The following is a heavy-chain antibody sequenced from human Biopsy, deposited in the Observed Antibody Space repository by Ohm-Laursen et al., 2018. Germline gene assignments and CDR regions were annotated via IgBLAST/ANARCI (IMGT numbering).Heavy chain of an antibody. V-gene: IGHV4-34*01. J-gene: IGHJ4*02. CDR3: ARGRLRAVARFDY. D-gene: IGHD6-19*01. CDR2: VNHSGST. CDR1: GGSFSGYY. Sequence: SETLSLTCVVYGGSFSGYYWSWIRQPPGKGLEWIGEVNHSGSTNYNPSLKSRVTISVDTSKNQFSLKLSSVTAADTAVYYCARGRLRAVARFDYWGQGTLATVSS.